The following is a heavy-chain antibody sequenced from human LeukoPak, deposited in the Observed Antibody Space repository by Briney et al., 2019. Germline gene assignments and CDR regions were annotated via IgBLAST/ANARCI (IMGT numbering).Heavy chain of an antibody. J-gene: IGHJ4*02. CDR2: IASSGLNT. Sequence: GGSLRLPCAAWGLLFRVAAMTGAPQPPGKGLEGVSFIASSGLNTNYADFVRGRFTISRDNSRNTLYLQMNRLRAEDTAVYYCAKDTTWIQLCFAYWGEGSLVTVSS. V-gene: IGHV3-23*01. CDR1: GLLFRVAA. CDR3: AKDTTWIQLCFAY. D-gene: IGHD5-18*01.